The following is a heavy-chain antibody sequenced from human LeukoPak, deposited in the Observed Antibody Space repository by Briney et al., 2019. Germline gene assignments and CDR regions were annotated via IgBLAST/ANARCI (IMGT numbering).Heavy chain of an antibody. CDR3: ARAPQYCTSSSCLNWFDP. D-gene: IGHD2-2*01. V-gene: IGHV3-21*01. Sequence: GGSLRLSCVASGFTFSSYSMNWVRQAPGKGLEWVSSISSSSSYIYYTDSVKGRFTISRDNAKNSLYLQMNSLRDEDTAVYYCARAPQYCTSSSCLNWFDPWGQGTLVTVSS. CDR1: GFTFSSYS. CDR2: ISSSSSYI. J-gene: IGHJ5*02.